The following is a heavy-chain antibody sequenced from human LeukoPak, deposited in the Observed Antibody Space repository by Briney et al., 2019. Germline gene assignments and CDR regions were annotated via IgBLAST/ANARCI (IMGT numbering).Heavy chain of an antibody. CDR1: GFTFSSYW. CDR3: AKDLSHCGGDCYPDAFDI. Sequence: GGSLRLSCAASGFTFSSYWMSWVRQAPGKGLEWVSVIYSGGSTYYADSVKGRFTISRDNSKNTQYLQMNSLRAEDTAVYYCAKDLSHCGGDCYPDAFDIWGQGTMVTVSS. V-gene: IGHV3-23*03. J-gene: IGHJ3*02. D-gene: IGHD2-21*02. CDR2: IYSGGST.